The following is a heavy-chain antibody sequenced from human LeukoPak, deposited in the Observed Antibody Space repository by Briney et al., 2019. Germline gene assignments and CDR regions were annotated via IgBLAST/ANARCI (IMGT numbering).Heavy chain of an antibody. Sequence: GGSLRLSCLGSGFTFRNYPMYWVRQAPGKGLEWVSSISSSSSYIYYADSVKGRFTISRDNAKNSLYLQMNSLRAEDTAVYYCARDWTQGVFDYWGQGTLVTVSS. CDR3: ARDWTQGVFDY. D-gene: IGHD3/OR15-3a*01. CDR2: ISSSSSYI. CDR1: GFTFRNYP. V-gene: IGHV3-21*01. J-gene: IGHJ4*02.